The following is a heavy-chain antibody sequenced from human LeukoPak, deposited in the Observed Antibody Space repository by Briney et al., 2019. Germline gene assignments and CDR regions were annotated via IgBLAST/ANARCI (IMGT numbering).Heavy chain of an antibody. CDR1: GGSISSSSYY. Sequence: PSETLSLTCTVSGGSISSSSYYWGWIRQPPGKGLEWIGSIHYSGSTYYKPSLKSRATTSVATSKNQFSLKLNSVTAADTAVYFCARGGYSGYDYRPVDYWGQGTLVTVSS. CDR2: IHYSGST. J-gene: IGHJ4*02. D-gene: IGHD5-12*01. CDR3: ARGGYSGYDYRPVDY. V-gene: IGHV4-39*01.